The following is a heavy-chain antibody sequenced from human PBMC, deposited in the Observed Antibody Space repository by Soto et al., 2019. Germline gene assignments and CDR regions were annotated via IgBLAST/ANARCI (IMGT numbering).Heavy chain of an antibody. J-gene: IGHJ4*02. CDR1: GFTVSSNY. CDR2: IYSGGST. CDR3: ARGADYDILTGLGY. D-gene: IGHD3-9*01. V-gene: IGHV3-53*01. Sequence: EVQLVESGGGLIQPGGSLRLSCAASGFTVSSNYMSWVRQAPGKGLEWVSVIYSGGSTYYADSVKGRFTISRDNSKNTLSLQMNSLRAEDTAVYYCARGADYDILTGLGYWGQGTLVTVSS.